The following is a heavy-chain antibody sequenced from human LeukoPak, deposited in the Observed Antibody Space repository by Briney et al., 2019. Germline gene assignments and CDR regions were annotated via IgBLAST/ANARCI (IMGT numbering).Heavy chain of an antibody. Sequence: GGSLRLSCAASGFTVSSNYMSWVRQAPGKGLEWVSVIYSGGSTYYAESVKGRFTISRDNSKNTLYLQMNSLRAEDTAVYYCARERYYYDLCAVGSSYYFDYWGQGTLVTVSS. V-gene: IGHV3-66*02. CDR2: IYSGGST. CDR3: ARERYYYDLCAVGSSYYFDY. D-gene: IGHD3-22*01. J-gene: IGHJ4*02. CDR1: GFTVSSNY.